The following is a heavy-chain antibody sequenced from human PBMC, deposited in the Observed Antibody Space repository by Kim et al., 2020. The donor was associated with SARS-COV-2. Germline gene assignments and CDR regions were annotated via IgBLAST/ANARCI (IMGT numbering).Heavy chain of an antibody. D-gene: IGHD3-3*02. J-gene: IGHJ4*02. V-gene: IGHV3-23*01. Sequence: GGSLRLSCAASGFTFSSYAMSWVRQAPGKGLEWVSAISGSGGSTYYADSVKGRFTISRDNSKNTLYLQMNSLRAEDTAVYYCAKCSFGYNHGDYYFDYWGQGTLVTVSS. CDR2: ISGSGGST. CDR1: GFTFSSYA. CDR3: AKCSFGYNHGDYYFDY.